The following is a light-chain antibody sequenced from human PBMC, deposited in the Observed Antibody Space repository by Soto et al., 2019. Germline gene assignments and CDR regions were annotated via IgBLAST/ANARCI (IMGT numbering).Light chain of an antibody. J-gene: IGLJ3*02. CDR3: QTFDSSLSGFVV. CDR1: DSNIGAGYD. Sequence: QSVLTQPPSVSGAPGQRATISCTGSDSNIGAGYDVHWYQQLPGTAPRLLMYENNNRPSGVPDRFSGSKSGTSASLAIGGLQAEDEADYYCQTFDSSLSGFVVFGGGTKLTVL. V-gene: IGLV1-40*01. CDR2: ENN.